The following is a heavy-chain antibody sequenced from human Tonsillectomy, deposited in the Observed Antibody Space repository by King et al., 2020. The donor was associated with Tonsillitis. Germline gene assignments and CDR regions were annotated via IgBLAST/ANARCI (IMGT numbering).Heavy chain of an antibody. CDR3: ARDTXXWRXFDY. J-gene: IGHJ4*02. CDR1: GYSFTGYS. CDR2: INPDSGGA. V-gene: IGHV1-2*06. Sequence: VQLVESGAEVKKPGASVKVSCQASGYSFTGYSIHWVRQAPGQGLDWMGRINPDSGGADYALRFEGRVTMTRDTSTSTAYLELSRLRSDDTAVYFCARDTXXWRXFDYXGQGTLVXXXS.